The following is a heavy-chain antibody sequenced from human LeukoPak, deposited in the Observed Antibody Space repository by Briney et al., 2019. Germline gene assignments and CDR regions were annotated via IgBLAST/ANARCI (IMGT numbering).Heavy chain of an antibody. CDR1: GGTFSSYA. CDR2: IIPIFGTA. D-gene: IGHD3-22*01. J-gene: IGHJ3*02. V-gene: IGHV1-69*05. CDR3: ARNYDSSGYYFDDAFDI. Sequence: SVKLSCKASGGTFSSYAISWVRQAPGQGLEWMGRIIPIFGTANYAQKFQGRVTITTDESTSTPYMELSSLRSEDTAVYYCARNYDSSGYYFDDAFDIWGQGTMVTVSS.